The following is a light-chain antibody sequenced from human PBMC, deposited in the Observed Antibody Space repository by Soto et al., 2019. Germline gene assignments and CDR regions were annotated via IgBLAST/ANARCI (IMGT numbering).Light chain of an antibody. CDR3: QQRSNWPRIT. V-gene: IGKV3-15*01. Sequence: EIVMTQSPATLSVSPGERATLSCRASQSITRNLAWYQQSPGQAPRLLIYGASTRATGIPARFSGSGSGTEFTLTISSLEPEDFAVYYCQQRSNWPRITFGQGTRLEIK. CDR1: QSITRN. CDR2: GAS. J-gene: IGKJ5*01.